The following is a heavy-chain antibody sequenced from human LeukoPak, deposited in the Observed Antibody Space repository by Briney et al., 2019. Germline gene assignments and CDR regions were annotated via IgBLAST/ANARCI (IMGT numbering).Heavy chain of an antibody. CDR2: IYYDGAT. CDR1: GGPISSSSYY. Sequence: SETLSLTCTVSGGPISSSSYYWGWIRQSPGEGLEWIGTIYYDGATYYNPSLKSRVSISADTSKNQFSLKLSSVTAADTAVYYCARGRSGPNFQHWGQGTLVTVSS. V-gene: IGHV4-39*01. D-gene: IGHD2-15*01. J-gene: IGHJ1*01. CDR3: ARGRSGPNFQH.